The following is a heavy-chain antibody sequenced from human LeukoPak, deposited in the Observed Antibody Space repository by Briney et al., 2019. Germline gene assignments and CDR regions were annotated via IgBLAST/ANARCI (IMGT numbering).Heavy chain of an antibody. D-gene: IGHD3-22*01. CDR3: ARDNPYYYDSSGYYS. CDR2: IYSGGST. Sequence: GGSLRLSCAASGFTVSSNYMSWVRQAPGKGLEWVSVIYSGGSTYYADSVKGRFTISRDNSKNTLYLQMNSLRAEDTAVYYCARDNPYYYDSSGYYSWGQGTLVTLSS. J-gene: IGHJ4*02. V-gene: IGHV3-53*01. CDR1: GFTVSSNY.